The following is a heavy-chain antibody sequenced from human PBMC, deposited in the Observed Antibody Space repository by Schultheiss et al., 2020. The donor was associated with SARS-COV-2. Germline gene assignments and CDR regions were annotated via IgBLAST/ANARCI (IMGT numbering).Heavy chain of an antibody. J-gene: IGHJ4*02. CDR1: GYTFTDYY. V-gene: IGHV1-2*04. Sequence: ASVKVSCKASGYTFTDYYIHWLRQAPGQGLEWMGWIDPNSGGTNYAQHFQGWVTMTRDTSISTAYMELRSLRSDDTAVYYCARDRSSSGWWLYWGQGTLVTVSS. CDR2: IDPNSGGT. CDR3: ARDRSSSGWWLY. D-gene: IGHD6-19*01.